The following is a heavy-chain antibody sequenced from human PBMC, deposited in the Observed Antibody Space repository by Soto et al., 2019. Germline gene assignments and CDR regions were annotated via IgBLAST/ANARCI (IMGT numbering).Heavy chain of an antibody. CDR2: ISYHGSTK. CDR3: AKEGPEF. Sequence: WGSLRLSCAASGFIFSSYGMHWVRQAPGKGLEWVAAISYHGSTKYYAGSVKGRFTISRDNSKNTLYLQMNSLRAEDTAVYYCAKEGPEFWGQGTLVTVSS. J-gene: IGHJ4*02. CDR1: GFIFSSYG. D-gene: IGHD3-10*01. V-gene: IGHV3-30*18.